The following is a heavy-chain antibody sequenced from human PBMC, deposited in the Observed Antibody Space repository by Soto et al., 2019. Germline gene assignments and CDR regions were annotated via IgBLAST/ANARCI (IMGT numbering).Heavy chain of an antibody. CDR1: CGSVSSGSYY. V-gene: IGHV4-61*01. J-gene: IGHJ3*02. Sequence: QVQLQESGPGLVKPSETLSLTCTVSCGSVSSGSYYSSWIRQPPGQGLEWIGYIYYSGSTNYNPSLKSLVTISVDTSKNQFSLKLRSVIAAATDVYYCARESPMGYYSSGRDFDIWGQGTMVTVSS. CDR2: IYYSGST. CDR3: ARESPMGYYSSGRDFDI. D-gene: IGHD3-22*01.